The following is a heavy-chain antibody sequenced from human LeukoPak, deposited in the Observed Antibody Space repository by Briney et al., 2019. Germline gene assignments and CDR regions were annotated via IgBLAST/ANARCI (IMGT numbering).Heavy chain of an antibody. J-gene: IGHJ4*02. CDR3: AKDNSNYRYFDY. D-gene: IGHD4-11*01. CDR1: GFTFDDYA. Sequence: PGRSLRLSCAASGFTFDDYAMHWVRHAPGKGLEWVSGISWNSGSIGYADSVKGRFTISRDNAKNSLYLQMNSLRAEDTALYYCAKDNSNYRYFDYWGQGTLVTVSS. V-gene: IGHV3-9*01. CDR2: ISWNSGSI.